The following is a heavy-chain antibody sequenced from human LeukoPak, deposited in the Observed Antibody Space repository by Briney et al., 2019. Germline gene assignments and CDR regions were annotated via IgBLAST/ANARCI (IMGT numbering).Heavy chain of an antibody. D-gene: IGHD4-17*01. CDR2: ISGSGGST. J-gene: IGHJ3*02. V-gene: IGHV3-23*01. Sequence: PGGSLRLSCAASGFTFSSYAMSWVRQAPGKGLEWVSAISGSGGSTYYADSVKGRFTISRDNSKNTLYLQMNSLRAEDTAVYYCAKDLTSYYGDGRDAFDIWGQGTMVTVSS. CDR1: GFTFSSYA. CDR3: AKDLTSYYGDGRDAFDI.